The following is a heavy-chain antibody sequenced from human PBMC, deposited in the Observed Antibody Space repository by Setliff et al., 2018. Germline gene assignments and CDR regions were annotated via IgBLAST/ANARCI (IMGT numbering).Heavy chain of an antibody. J-gene: IGHJ6*02. Sequence: PSETLSLTCAVYGGSFTDHFWSWIRQPPGKGLEWIGEINHSGSTNYNPSLKSRVTISVDTSKNQFSLKLSSVTAADTAVYYCARGPRITIFGVVSLSLYGMDVWGQGTTVTVSS. CDR1: GGSFTDHF. CDR2: INHSGST. D-gene: IGHD3-3*01. CDR3: ARGPRITIFGVVSLSLYGMDV. V-gene: IGHV4-34*01.